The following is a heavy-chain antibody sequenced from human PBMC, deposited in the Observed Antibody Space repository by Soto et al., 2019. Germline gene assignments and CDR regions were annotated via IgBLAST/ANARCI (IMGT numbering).Heavy chain of an antibody. CDR1: GDSINSADYY. V-gene: IGHV4-30-4*01. CDR2: IYYSGST. D-gene: IGHD6-13*01. J-gene: IGHJ5*02. CDR3: ARDRGSSWMYKWFDP. Sequence: QVQLQESGPGLMKPSQTLSLTCTVSGDSINSADYYWSWIRQPPGKGLEWIGHIYYSGSTYYTPSLKSRVIISIDTSKSQFSLKMTSVTAADTAVYYCARDRGSSWMYKWFDPWGQGTQVTVSS.